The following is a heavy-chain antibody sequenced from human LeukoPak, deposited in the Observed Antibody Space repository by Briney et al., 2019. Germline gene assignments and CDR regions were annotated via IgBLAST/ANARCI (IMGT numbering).Heavy chain of an antibody. V-gene: IGHV1-69*05. Sequence: GASVKVSCKTSGGTFNSSAISWVRQAPGRGLEWLGGIMPLFGTAGYAQKFQGRVTITKDESTRTVYLELTSLTSDDTAVYYCARDVHGDYGSGWFDPWGQGTLVSVSS. J-gene: IGHJ5*02. CDR2: IMPLFGTA. CDR3: ARDVHGDYGSGWFDP. CDR1: GGTFNSSA. D-gene: IGHD4-17*01.